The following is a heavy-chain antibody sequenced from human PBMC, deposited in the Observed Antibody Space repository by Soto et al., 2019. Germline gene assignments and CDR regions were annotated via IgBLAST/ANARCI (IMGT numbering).Heavy chain of an antibody. J-gene: IGHJ6*03. D-gene: IGHD3-3*01. CDR3: ARVITIFGVVIMAPGYYYYMDV. CDR2: IYYSGST. CDR1: GGSISSSSYY. V-gene: IGHV4-39*01. Sequence: SETLSLTCTVSGGSISSSSYYWGWIRQPPGKGLEWIGSIYYSGSTYYNPSLKSRVTISVDTSKNQFSLKLSSVTAADTAVYYCARVITIFGVVIMAPGYYYYMDVWGKGTTVTVSS.